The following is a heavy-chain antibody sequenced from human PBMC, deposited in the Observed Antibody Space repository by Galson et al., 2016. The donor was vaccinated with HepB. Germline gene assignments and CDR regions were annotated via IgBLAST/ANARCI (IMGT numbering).Heavy chain of an antibody. CDR2: IYWDDDK. J-gene: IGHJ4*02. V-gene: IGHV2-5*02. CDR1: GFSITTPGVG. Sequence: PALVKPTQTLTLTCDLSGFSITTPGVGVGWIRQPPGKALQWLALIYWDDDKAYSPSLRTRLTITKDTSKNQVVLTMTNVNPADTGTYFCAHRLPTTLGEPPSNYFASWGQGALVTISS. CDR3: AHRLPTTLGEPPSNYFAS. D-gene: IGHD1-14*01.